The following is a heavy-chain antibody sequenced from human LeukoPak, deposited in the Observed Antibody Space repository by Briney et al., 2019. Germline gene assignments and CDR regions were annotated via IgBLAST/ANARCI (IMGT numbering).Heavy chain of an antibody. CDR3: ARQGSGWYFDL. V-gene: IGHV4-38-2*01. Sequence: SETLSLTCAVSGYSISSGYYWGWIRQPPGKGLEWIGSIYHSGSTYYNPSLKSRVTISVDTSKNQFSLKLSSVTATDTAVYYCARQGSGWYFDLWGRGTLVTVSS. CDR2: IYHSGST. J-gene: IGHJ2*01. CDR1: GYSISSGYY.